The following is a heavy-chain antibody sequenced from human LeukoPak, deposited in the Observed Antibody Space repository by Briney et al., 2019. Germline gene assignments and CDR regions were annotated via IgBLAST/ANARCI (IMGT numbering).Heavy chain of an antibody. Sequence: SETLSLTCTVSGGSISSYYWSWIRQPPGKGLEWIGYIYYSGSTNYNPSLKSRVTILVATSKNQLSLQLSSVTAADTAVYYCARVARWFRELSNAFDIWGQGTMVTVSS. CDR3: ARVARWFRELSNAFDI. J-gene: IGHJ3*02. CDR2: IYYSGST. CDR1: GGSISSYY. D-gene: IGHD3-10*01. V-gene: IGHV4-59*01.